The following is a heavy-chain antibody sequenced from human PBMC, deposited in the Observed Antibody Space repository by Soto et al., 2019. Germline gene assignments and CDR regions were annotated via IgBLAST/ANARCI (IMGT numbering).Heavy chain of an antibody. CDR1: GFTFSGYW. V-gene: IGHV3-74*01. J-gene: IGHJ3*02. CDR3: RRAGYCVFEDGLDI. Sequence: EVQLVESGGGLVQPGGSLRLSCVVSGFTFSGYWMYWVRQVPGKGLVWVSRINNDGSKTNYADSVRRRFTISRDNAKNTLYLQMNNLRAEDTAVYYCRRAGYCVFEDGLDIWGQGTMVIVSS. D-gene: IGHD3-10*02. CDR2: INNDGSKT.